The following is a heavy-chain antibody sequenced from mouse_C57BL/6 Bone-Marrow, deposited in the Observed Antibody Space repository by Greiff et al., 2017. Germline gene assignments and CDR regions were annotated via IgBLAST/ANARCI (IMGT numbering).Heavy chain of an antibody. V-gene: IGHV1-53*01. Sequence: QVQLQQPGTELVKPGASVKLSCKASGYTFTSYWMHWVKQRPGQGLEWIGNINPSNGGTNYNEKFKSKATLTVDKSSSTAYMQLSRLTSEDSVVYCCTRKAHSRVFAYWGQGTLVTVSA. CDR2: INPSNGGT. CDR3: TRKAHSRVFAY. D-gene: IGHD1-1*01. J-gene: IGHJ3*01. CDR1: GYTFTSYW.